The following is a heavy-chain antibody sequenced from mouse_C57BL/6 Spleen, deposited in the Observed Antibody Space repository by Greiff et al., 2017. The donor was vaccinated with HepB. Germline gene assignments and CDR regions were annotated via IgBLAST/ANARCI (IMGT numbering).Heavy chain of an antibody. CDR2: IDPSDSYT. CDR1: GYTFTSYW. J-gene: IGHJ2*01. D-gene: IGHD1-1*01. V-gene: IGHV1-69*01. Sequence: QVQLQQPGAELVMPGASVKLSCKASGYTFTSYWMHWVKQRPGQGLEWIGEIDPSDSYTNYNQKFKGKSTLTVDKSSSTAYMQLSSLTSEDSAVYYCALITTVGFDYWGQGPTLTVSS. CDR3: ALITTVGFDY.